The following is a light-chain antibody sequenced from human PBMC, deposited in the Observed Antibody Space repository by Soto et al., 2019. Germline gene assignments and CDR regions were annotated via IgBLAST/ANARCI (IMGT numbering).Light chain of an antibody. J-gene: IGLJ1*01. CDR2: GNS. CDR1: SSNIGAVYD. V-gene: IGLV1-40*01. Sequence: QSVLTQPPSVSGSPGQRVTISCTWISSNIGAVYDVHWYQQLPGTAPKLLIYGNSNRPSGVPDRFSGSKSGTSASLAITGLQAEDEADYYCQSYDSSLSGYVFGTGTKVTV. CDR3: QSYDSSLSGYV.